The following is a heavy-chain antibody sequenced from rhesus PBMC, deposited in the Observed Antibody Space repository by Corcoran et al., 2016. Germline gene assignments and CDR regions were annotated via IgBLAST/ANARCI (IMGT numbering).Heavy chain of an antibody. CDR1: GASISSHS. V-gene: IGHV4-147*01. Sequence: VQLQESGPGLGTPSGTLPRTCAAAGASISSHSWSWIREPPGKGLEWIGDIYGGSGSTSYNPSLKSRVTISKDTSKNQFSLKLSSVTTADTAVYYCARDRVDSGYYNRFDVWGAGVLVTVSS. J-gene: IGHJ5-1*01. CDR3: ARDRVDSGYYNRFDV. CDR2: IYGGSGST. D-gene: IGHD3-28*01.